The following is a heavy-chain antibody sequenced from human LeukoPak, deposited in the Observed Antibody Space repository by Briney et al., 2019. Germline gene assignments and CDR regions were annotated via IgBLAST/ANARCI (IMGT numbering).Heavy chain of an antibody. CDR1: GYSFTSYW. V-gene: IGHV5-51*01. Sequence: GESLKISCKGSGYSFTSYWIGWVRQMPGKGLEWMGIIYHGDSDTRNSPSFQGQVTISADKSISTANLKWSSLKAWDRAIYYCARHSSGLHFDYWGQGTLVTVSS. J-gene: IGHJ4*02. D-gene: IGHD6-19*01. CDR3: ARHSSGLHFDY. CDR2: IYHGDSDT.